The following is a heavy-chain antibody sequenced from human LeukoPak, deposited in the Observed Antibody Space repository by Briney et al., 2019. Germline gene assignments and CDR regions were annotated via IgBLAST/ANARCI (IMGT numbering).Heavy chain of an antibody. CDR3: ARHGYNWNDRAAYYYYYMDV. J-gene: IGHJ6*03. V-gene: IGHV4-34*01. Sequence: PSETLSLTCAVYGGSFSGYYWSWIRQPPGKGLEWIGEINHSGSTNYNPSLKSRVTISVDTSKNQFSLKLSSVTAADTAVYYCARHGYNWNDRAAYYYYYMDVWGKGTTVTVSS. CDR1: GGSFSGYY. CDR2: INHSGST. D-gene: IGHD1-20*01.